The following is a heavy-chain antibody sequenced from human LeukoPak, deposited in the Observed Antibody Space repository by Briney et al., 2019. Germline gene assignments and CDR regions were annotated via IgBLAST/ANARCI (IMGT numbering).Heavy chain of an antibody. J-gene: IGHJ4*02. CDR1: GFSFSNYE. V-gene: IGHV3-48*03. CDR2: MSSSGSMT. CDR3: SRGDRRDY. Sequence: ETGGSLRLSCAASGFSFSNYEMNWVRQTPGKGLEWVSYMSSSGSMTWYADSVKGRFTISRDNAKRSLYLQMNSLRVEDTAVYYCSRGDRRDYWGQGTLVTVSS.